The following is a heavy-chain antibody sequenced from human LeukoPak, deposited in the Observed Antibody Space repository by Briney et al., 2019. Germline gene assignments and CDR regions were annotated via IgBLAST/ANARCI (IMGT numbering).Heavy chain of an antibody. Sequence: PGGSLRLSCAASGFTFSSYGIHWVRQAPGKGLEWVAVISYHGSDQFYADSVEGRFTVSRDNSKNTLYLQMNSLRPDDTAVYYCAREPSDTAMVTGQFDYWGQGTLVTVSS. J-gene: IGHJ4*02. D-gene: IGHD5-18*01. V-gene: IGHV3-30*03. CDR1: GFTFSSYG. CDR2: ISYHGSDQ. CDR3: AREPSDTAMVTGQFDY.